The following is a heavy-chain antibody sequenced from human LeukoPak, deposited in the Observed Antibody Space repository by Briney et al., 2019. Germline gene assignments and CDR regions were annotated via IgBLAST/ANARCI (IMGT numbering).Heavy chain of an antibody. V-gene: IGHV3-23*01. CDR2: ISASGGTS. J-gene: IGHJ6*03. Sequence: GGSLRLSCAASAFTFSSYGMSWVRQAPGKGLEWVSAISASGGTSYYADSVKGRFTVSRDNSKDTLYLRMNSLRAEDTAVYYCAKTEKGYSYGYGYYYYYMDVWGKGTTVTISS. D-gene: IGHD5-18*01. CDR1: AFTFSSYG. CDR3: AKTEKGYSYGYGYYYYYMDV.